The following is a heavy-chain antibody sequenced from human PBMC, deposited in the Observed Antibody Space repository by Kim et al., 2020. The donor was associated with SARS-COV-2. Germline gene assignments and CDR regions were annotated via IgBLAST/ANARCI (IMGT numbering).Heavy chain of an antibody. Sequence: SETLSLTCTVSGGSISSSSYYWGWIRQPPGKGLEWIGSIYYSGSTYYNPSLKSRVTISVDTSKNQFSLKLSSVTAADTAVYYCARDIRGALRGIVVVPAATFDPGGQGTLVTVSS. CDR3: ARDIRGALRGIVVVPAATFDP. CDR2: IYYSGST. J-gene: IGHJ5*02. D-gene: IGHD2-2*01. V-gene: IGHV4-39*02. CDR1: GGSISSSSYY.